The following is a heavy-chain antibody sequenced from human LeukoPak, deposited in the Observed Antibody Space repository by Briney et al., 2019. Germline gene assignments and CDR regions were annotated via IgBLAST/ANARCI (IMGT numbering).Heavy chain of an antibody. J-gene: IGHJ5*02. CDR1: GDSISSGSYY. CDR3: ARVGIQNWFDP. D-gene: IGHD1-1*01. CDR2: IYTTGST. V-gene: IGHV4-61*02. Sequence: SQTLSLTCTVSGDSISSGSYYWSWIRQPAGKGLEWIGRIYTTGSTNYNPSLESRVTISVDTSKYQFSLRLSSVTAADTAVYYCARVGIQNWFDPWGQGTLVTVSS.